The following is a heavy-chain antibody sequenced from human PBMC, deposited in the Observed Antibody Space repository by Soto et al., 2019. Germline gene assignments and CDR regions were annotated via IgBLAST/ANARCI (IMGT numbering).Heavy chain of an antibody. D-gene: IGHD6-25*01. V-gene: IGHV1-8*01. CDR3: ARDNPFKYAGFDV. Sequence: GGLKVSCKASGYTFSDFYINRLRQASGQGPEWMGWMNAKNGDTFFPQRFHGKFNMTWAISLSTTYMEVDSLTSDDTAISYCARDNPFKYAGFDVWGQGTTVTVSS. CDR2: MNAKNGDT. CDR1: GYTFSDFY. J-gene: IGHJ6*02.